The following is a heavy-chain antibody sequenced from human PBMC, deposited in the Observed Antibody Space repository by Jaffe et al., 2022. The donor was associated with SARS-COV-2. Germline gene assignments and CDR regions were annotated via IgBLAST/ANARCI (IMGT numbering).Heavy chain of an antibody. Sequence: QVQLVESGGGVVQPGRSLRLSCAASGFTFSSYGMHWVRQAPGKGLEWVAVISYDGSNKYYADSVKGRFTISRDNSKNTLYLQMNSLRAEDTAVYYCAKGGDYGDYDAPLISGGSHYYFDYWGQGTLVTVSS. J-gene: IGHJ4*02. D-gene: IGHD4-17*01. CDR3: AKGGDYGDYDAPLISGGSHYYFDY. CDR1: GFTFSSYG. CDR2: ISYDGSNK. V-gene: IGHV3-30*18.